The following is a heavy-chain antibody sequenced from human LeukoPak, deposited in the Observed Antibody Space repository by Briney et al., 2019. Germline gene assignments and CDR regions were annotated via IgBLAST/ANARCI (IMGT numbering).Heavy chain of an antibody. D-gene: IGHD1-20*01. J-gene: IGHJ4*02. Sequence: PGGSLRLSCAASGFTFNNFDMSWVRQAPGKGLEWVSSISSSSKYIYYADSVKGRFTISRDNARNSLYLQMNSLRAEDTAVYYCARVDNWNEVTDDYWGQGTLVTVSS. CDR2: ISSSSKYI. CDR3: ARVDNWNEVTDDY. V-gene: IGHV3-21*01. CDR1: GFTFNNFD.